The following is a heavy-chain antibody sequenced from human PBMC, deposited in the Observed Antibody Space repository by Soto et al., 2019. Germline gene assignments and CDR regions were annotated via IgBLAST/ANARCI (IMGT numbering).Heavy chain of an antibody. D-gene: IGHD2-2*03. CDR2: IKPDGSDK. J-gene: IGHJ6*02. Sequence: SGGSLRLSCRASGFTFSTYWMRWARRAPGRGLEWMANIKPDGSDKYYVDTVKGRFTICRDNAKNTLYKQMDSLRGEDAAVYYCARVDSCVAYYGMDVWGQGTTVTVSS. CDR1: GFTFSTYW. V-gene: IGHV3-7*01. CDR3: ARVDSCVAYYGMDV.